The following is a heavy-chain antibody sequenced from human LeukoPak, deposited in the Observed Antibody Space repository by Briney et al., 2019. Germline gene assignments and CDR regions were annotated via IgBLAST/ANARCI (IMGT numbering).Heavy chain of an antibody. Sequence: SETLSLTCAVYGGSFSGYYWGWIRQPPGKGLEWIGEINHSGSTNYNPSLKSRVTISVDTSKNQFSLKLSSVTAADTAVYYCARLGYCSSTSCYVFDYWGQGTLVTVSS. D-gene: IGHD2-2*01. CDR1: GGSFSGYY. CDR2: INHSGST. V-gene: IGHV4-34*01. CDR3: ARLGYCSSTSCYVFDY. J-gene: IGHJ4*02.